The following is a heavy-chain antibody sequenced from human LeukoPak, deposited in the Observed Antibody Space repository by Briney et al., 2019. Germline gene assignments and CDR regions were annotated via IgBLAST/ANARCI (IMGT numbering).Heavy chain of an antibody. CDR1: GYTFTSYY. D-gene: IGHD1-20*01. CDR2: INPNTGDT. CDR3: ARDLTGTSDY. V-gene: IGHV1-2*02. J-gene: IGHJ4*02. Sequence: ASVKVSCKASGYTFTSYYMHWVRQAPGQGLEGMGWINPNTGDTHYALKFQGRITMTRDTSISTTYMDLSRLTSDDTALYYCARDLTGTSDYWGQGTLLTVSS.